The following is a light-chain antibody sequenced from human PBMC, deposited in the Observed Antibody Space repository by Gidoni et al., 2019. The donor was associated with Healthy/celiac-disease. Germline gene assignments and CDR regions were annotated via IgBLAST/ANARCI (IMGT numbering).Light chain of an antibody. CDR1: QRVSSN. Sequence: EIVMTQSPATLSVSPGERATLSCRASQRVSSNLAWYQQKPGQAPRLLIYGASTRATGIPARFSGSGSGTEFTLTISSLQSEDFAVYYCLQYNNWPSWTFGQGTKVEIK. CDR2: GAS. V-gene: IGKV3-15*01. J-gene: IGKJ1*01. CDR3: LQYNNWPSWT.